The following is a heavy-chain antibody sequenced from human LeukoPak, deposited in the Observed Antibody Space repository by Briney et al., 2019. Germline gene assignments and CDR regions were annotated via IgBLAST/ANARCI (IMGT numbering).Heavy chain of an antibody. D-gene: IGHD1-1*01. J-gene: IGHJ4*02. CDR3: GRDRHWNQGNFDY. Sequence: ASAKVSCKAFGYTITGYYIHWVQQAPGQGLEWMGWINPNNGGTNSAQKFQGRVTMTRDTSIGTAYMELNRLTYDDTAVYYCGRDRHWNQGNFDYWGQGTLVTVSS. CDR2: INPNNGGT. V-gene: IGHV1-2*02. CDR1: GYTITGYY.